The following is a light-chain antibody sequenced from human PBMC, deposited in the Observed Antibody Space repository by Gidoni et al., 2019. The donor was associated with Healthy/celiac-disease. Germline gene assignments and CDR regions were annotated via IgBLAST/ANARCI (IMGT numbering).Light chain of an antibody. CDR3: QQYNSYSMYT. CDR1: QSISSW. Sequence: DIQMTQPPSTPSASVGDRVTITCRASQSISSWLAGYQQKPGKAPKLLIYDASSLESGVPSRFSGSGSGTEFTLTISSLQPDDFATYYCQQYNSYSMYTFGRGTKVEIK. J-gene: IGKJ2*01. V-gene: IGKV1-5*01. CDR2: DAS.